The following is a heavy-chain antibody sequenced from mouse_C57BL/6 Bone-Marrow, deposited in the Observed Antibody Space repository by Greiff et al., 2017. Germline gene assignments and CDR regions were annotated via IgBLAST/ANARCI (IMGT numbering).Heavy chain of an antibody. D-gene: IGHD1-1*01. CDR1: GYTFTSYW. Sequence: VQLQQPGAELVRPGSSVKLSCKASGYTFTSYWMDWVKQRPGQGLEWIGNIYPSDSETHYNQKFKDKATLTVDKSSSTAYMQLSSLTSEDSAVYYCARRGIFYYGSSPYYYAMDYWGQGTSVTVSS. CDR3: ARRGIFYYGSSPYYYAMDY. J-gene: IGHJ4*01. V-gene: IGHV1-61*01. CDR2: IYPSDSET.